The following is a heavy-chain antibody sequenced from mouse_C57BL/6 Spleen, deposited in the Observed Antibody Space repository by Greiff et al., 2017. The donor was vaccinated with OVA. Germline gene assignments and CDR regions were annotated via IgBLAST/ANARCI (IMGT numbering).Heavy chain of an antibody. CDR1: GFTFSDYG. J-gene: IGHJ4*01. Sequence: EVKVVESGGGLVKPGGSLKLSCAASGFTFSDYGMHWVRQAPEKGLEWVAYISSGSSTIYYADTVKGRFTISRDNAKNTLFLQMTSLRSEDTAMYYCASQNWDGAMDYWGQGTSVTVSS. V-gene: IGHV5-17*01. D-gene: IGHD4-1*01. CDR2: ISSGSSTI. CDR3: ASQNWDGAMDY.